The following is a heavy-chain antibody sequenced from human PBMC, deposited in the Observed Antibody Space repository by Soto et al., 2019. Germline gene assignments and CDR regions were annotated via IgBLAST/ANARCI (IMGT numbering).Heavy chain of an antibody. CDR1: GFTFSSYA. V-gene: IGHV3-30-3*01. CDR2: ISYDGSNK. J-gene: IGHJ6*02. CDR3: ARVRTSSLETSFYYYYYGLDV. D-gene: IGHD6-6*01. Sequence: QVQLVESGGGVVRPGRSLRLSCAASGFTFSSYAVHWVHQAPGKGLEWVAVISYDGSNKYYADSVQGRFTISRDNSKLFLQMNSLRGEDTAVYYCARVRTSSLETSFYYYYYGLDVWGQGTTVTVSS.